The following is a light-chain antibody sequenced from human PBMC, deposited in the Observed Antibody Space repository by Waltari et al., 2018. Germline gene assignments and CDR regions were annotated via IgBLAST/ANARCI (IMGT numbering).Light chain of an antibody. V-gene: IGLV1-47*01. CDR1: GSNIGRNC. CDR2: TTN. Sequence: QSVLTQPPSASGSPGPRVSISCSGSGSNIGRNCVYWYQQFPGSAPKVLLYTTNQRPSGVPDRFSGSKSGTSGSLSISGLRSEDEAEYYCASWDDDVSGVVFGGGTKLTVL. J-gene: IGLJ2*01. CDR3: ASWDDDVSGVV.